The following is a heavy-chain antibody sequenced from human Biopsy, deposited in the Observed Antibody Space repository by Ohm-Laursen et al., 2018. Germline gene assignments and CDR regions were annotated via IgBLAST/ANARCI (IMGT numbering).Heavy chain of an antibody. CDR2: NIPILGTG. CDR1: GGTFSNYG. J-gene: IGHJ1*01. Sequence: SSVKVSCKVPGGTFSNYGVNWVRQAPGQGLEWLGGNIPILGTGNYAQKFQDRVTVAADTSTSTAIMELRSLRSDDTAMYYCATKLTGYFHHWGQGTLVIVSS. D-gene: IGHD3-9*01. CDR3: ATKLTGYFHH. V-gene: IGHV1-69*06.